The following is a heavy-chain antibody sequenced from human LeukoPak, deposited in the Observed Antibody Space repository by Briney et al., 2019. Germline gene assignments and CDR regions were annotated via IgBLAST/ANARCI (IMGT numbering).Heavy chain of an antibody. CDR1: GYTFSSYS. CDR2: IRYDGSNK. V-gene: IGHV3-30*02. Sequence: GGSLRLSCAASGYTFSSYSMNWVRQAPGKGLEWVAFIRYDGSNKYYADSVKGRFTISRDNSKNTLYLQMNSLRAEDTAVYYCAKGRLAGGSYYFDYWGQGTLVTVSS. D-gene: IGHD1-26*01. J-gene: IGHJ4*02. CDR3: AKGRLAGGSYYFDY.